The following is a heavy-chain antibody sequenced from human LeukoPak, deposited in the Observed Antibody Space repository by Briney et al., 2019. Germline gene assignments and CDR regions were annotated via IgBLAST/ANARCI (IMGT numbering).Heavy chain of an antibody. J-gene: IGHJ4*02. CDR2: ILYTGKT. V-gene: IGHV4-61*05. CDR3: TRVFDS. Sequence: SETLSLTCTVSGGSVSTSDFYWGWVRHPPGKDLEWIGDILYTGKTNYNPSVKSRVTISLDMSKNQFSLKLTSVTAADTAVYYCTRVFDSWGQGTLVTVSP. CDR1: GGSVSTSDFY.